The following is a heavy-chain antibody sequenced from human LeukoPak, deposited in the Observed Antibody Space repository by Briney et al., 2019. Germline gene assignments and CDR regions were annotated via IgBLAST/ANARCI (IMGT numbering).Heavy chain of an antibody. CDR2: INPNSGGT. V-gene: IGHV1-2*02. Sequence: ASVKVSCKASGGTFSGYYIHWVRQAPGQGLEWMGWINPNSGGTKYAQKFQGRVTMTRDTSISTAYMELSRLTSDDTAVYYCARVVYGSGSYGWFDPWGQGTLVTVSS. CDR3: ARVVYGSGSYGWFDP. D-gene: IGHD3-10*01. J-gene: IGHJ5*02. CDR1: GGTFSGYY.